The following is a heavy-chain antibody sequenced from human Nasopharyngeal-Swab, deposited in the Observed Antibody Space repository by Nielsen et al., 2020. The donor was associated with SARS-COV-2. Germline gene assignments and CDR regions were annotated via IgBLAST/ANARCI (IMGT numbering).Heavy chain of an antibody. V-gene: IGHV3-30*03. J-gene: IGHJ4*02. Sequence: GGSLRLSCAASGFTFSSYGMHWVRQAPGKGLEWVAVISYDGSNKYYADSVKGRFTISRDNSKNTLYLQMNSLRAEDTAVYYCATLDTIRVIDYWGQGTLVTVSS. D-gene: IGHD5-12*01. CDR3: ATLDTIRVIDY. CDR2: ISYDGSNK. CDR1: GFTFSSYG.